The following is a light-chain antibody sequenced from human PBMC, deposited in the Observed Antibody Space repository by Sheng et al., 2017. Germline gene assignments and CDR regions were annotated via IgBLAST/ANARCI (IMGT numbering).Light chain of an antibody. CDR1: SGTIATNY. CDR3: QSYDTGNPWV. Sequence: FVLSQPHSVSESPGKTVTISCTRSSGTIATNYVQWYQQRPGSAHRTVIYQDNQRLSGVPDRFSGSIDSSSNSASLTISGLQTEDEADYYCQSYDTGNPWVFGGGTKLTVL. J-gene: IGLJ3*02. CDR2: QDN. V-gene: IGLV6-57*03.